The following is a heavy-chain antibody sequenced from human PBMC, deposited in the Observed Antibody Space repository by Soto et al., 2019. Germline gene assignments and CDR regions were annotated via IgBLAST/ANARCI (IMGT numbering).Heavy chain of an antibody. Sequence: VQPVQSGAEAQKPGESPRISSKGSGYSFNSYWISWVRQMPGTGLEWMGRIDPSASYTNYRPAFQCDVTISAAKSISTAYLQGCGLKASDTAMYYCARLQAAEGDNDITFDYWGEGTLVTFSS. J-gene: IGHJ4*02. D-gene: IGHD6-13*01. CDR3: ARLQAAEGDNDITFDY. CDR2: IDPSASYT. CDR1: GYSFNSYW. V-gene: IGHV5-10-1*01.